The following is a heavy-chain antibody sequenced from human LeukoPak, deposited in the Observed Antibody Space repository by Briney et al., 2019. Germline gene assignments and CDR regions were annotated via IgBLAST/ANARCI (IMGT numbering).Heavy chain of an antibody. V-gene: IGHV1-69*06. CDR1: GGTFSSYA. CDR3: AISMTTVTTGWFYP. CDR2: IIPIFGTA. Sequence: GASVKVSCKASGGTFSSYAISWVRQAPGQGLEWMGGIIPIFGTANYAQKFQGRVTITADKSTSTAYMGLSSLRSEDTAVYYCAISMTTVTTGWFYPWGQGTLVTVSS. J-gene: IGHJ5*02. D-gene: IGHD4-17*01.